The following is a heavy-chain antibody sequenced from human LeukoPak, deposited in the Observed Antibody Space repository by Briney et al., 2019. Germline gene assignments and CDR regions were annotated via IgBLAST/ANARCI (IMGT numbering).Heavy chain of an antibody. Sequence: GGSLRLSCAASGFTFSTYGMHWVRQAPGKGLEWVAYIRVDGSDKYYADSVKGRFTISRDSSRNTLYLQMNRLRAEDTAVYYCAKRVDWSTTRCPPDYYYGMGVWGQGGTVTVSS. CDR2: IRVDGSDK. CDR3: AKRVDWSTTRCPPDYYYGMGV. D-gene: IGHD2-2*01. V-gene: IGHV3-30*02. J-gene: IGHJ6*01. CDR1: GFTFSTYG.